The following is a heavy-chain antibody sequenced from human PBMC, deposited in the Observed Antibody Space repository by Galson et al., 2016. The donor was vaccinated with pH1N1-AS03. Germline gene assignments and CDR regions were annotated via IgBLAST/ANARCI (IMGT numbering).Heavy chain of an antibody. V-gene: IGHV3-15*01. J-gene: IGHJ6*02. Sequence: SLRLSCAASGFTFSDAWMSWVRQAPGKGLEWVGRLKSKTGGGTADYAAPVKGRFTISRDDSKNTLYLQMNSLKTEGTAVYYCTTRSHYNYGMDVWGQGTTVTVSS. CDR3: TTRSHYNYGMDV. CDR2: LKSKTGGGTA. CDR1: GFTFSDAW.